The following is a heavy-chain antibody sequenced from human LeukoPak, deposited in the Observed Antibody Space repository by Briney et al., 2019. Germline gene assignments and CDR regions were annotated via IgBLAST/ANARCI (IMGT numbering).Heavy chain of an antibody. CDR2: IYTSGST. D-gene: IGHD2-21*02. J-gene: IGHJ6*03. V-gene: IGHV4-61*02. CDR3: ARESLGGTFTAYCGGDCQRYYYYYYMDV. CDR1: GGSISSGSYY. Sequence: SETLSLTCTVSGGSISSGSYYWSWIRQPAGKGLEWIGRIYTSGSTNYNPSLKSRVTMSVDTSKNQFSLKLSSVTAADTAVYYCARESLGGTFTAYCGGDCQRYYYYYYMDVWGKGTTVTISS.